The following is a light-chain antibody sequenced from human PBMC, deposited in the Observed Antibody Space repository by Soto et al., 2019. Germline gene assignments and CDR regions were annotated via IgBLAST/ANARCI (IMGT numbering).Light chain of an antibody. J-gene: IGKJ1*01. CDR1: QSVSSW. Sequence: DIQMTQSPPTLPAFVGDTVTITCRASQSVSSWLAWYQQKPGTAPNLLIYDASSLASGVPSRFSSSGSGTTFNLTIRSLQPDDFATYYCQQYISFPKTFGNGTKVEMK. CDR2: DAS. V-gene: IGKV1-5*01. CDR3: QQYISFPKT.